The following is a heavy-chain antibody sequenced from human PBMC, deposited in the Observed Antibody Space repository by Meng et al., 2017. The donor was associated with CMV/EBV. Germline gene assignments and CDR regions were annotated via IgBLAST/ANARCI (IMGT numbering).Heavy chain of an antibody. D-gene: IGHD2-21*01. CDR1: GYTFTSYG. CDR3: ARGCGGDCSGFWDD. V-gene: IGHV1-18*01. CDR2: ISAYNGNT. J-gene: IGHJ4*02. Sequence: KASGYTFTSYGISWVRQAPGQGLEWMGWISAYNGNTNYAQKLQGRVTMTTDTSTSTAYMELRSLRSDDTAVYYCARGCGGDCSGFWDDWGQGTLVTVSS.